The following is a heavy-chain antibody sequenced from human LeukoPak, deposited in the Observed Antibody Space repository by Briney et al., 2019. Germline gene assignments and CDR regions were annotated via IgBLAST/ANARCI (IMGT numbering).Heavy chain of an antibody. Sequence: GGSLRLSCAASGFTFSSYWMSWVRQAPGKGLEWVSVISGSGGTTHYADSVKGRFTISRDNSKNTLYLQMNSLRAEDTAVYYCAKAMGIAARKSTVDYWGQGTLVTVSS. CDR1: GFTFSSYW. J-gene: IGHJ4*02. D-gene: IGHD6-6*01. CDR3: AKAMGIAARKSTVDY. CDR2: ISGSGGTT. V-gene: IGHV3-23*01.